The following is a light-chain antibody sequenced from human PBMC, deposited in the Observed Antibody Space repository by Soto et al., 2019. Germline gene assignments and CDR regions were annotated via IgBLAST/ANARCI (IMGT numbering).Light chain of an antibody. CDR1: SSDVGGYNY. Sequence: QLVLTQPPSASGSPGQSVTISCTGTSSDVGGYNYVSWYQQHPGKAPKLMIYEVSKRPSGVPDRFSGSKSGNTASLTVSGLQAEDEADYYCSSYAGSTGVFGGGTKLTVL. J-gene: IGLJ2*01. CDR2: EVS. V-gene: IGLV2-8*01. CDR3: SSYAGSTGV.